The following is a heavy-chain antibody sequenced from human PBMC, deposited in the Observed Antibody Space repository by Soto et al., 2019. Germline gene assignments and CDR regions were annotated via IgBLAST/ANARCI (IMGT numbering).Heavy chain of an antibody. V-gene: IGHV3-30*18. Sequence: QVQLVESGGGVVQPGRSLRLSCAASGFTFSSYGMHWVRQAPGKGLEWVAVISYDGSNKYYADSVKGRFTISSDNYKNTLYLQMNSLRAEDTAVYYCAKSGLPRDYYYYYLDVRGKGTTVTVSS. D-gene: IGHD3-10*01. J-gene: IGHJ6*03. CDR1: GFTFSSYG. CDR2: ISYDGSNK. CDR3: AKSGLPRDYYYYYLDV.